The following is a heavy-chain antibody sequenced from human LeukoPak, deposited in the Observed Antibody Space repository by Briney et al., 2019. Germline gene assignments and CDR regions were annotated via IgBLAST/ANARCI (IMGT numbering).Heavy chain of an antibody. Sequence: SETLSLTCTVSGGSISTYCWTWIRQPPGKGLEWIGNIYYNGNTNYNPSLWSRLTMSVDTSKNQFSLKLTSVTAADTAVYYCARGYFGMLDFDYWGQGTLVTVSS. J-gene: IGHJ4*02. CDR2: IYYNGNT. V-gene: IGHV4-59*01. D-gene: IGHD3-9*01. CDR1: GGSISTYC. CDR3: ARGYFGMLDFDY.